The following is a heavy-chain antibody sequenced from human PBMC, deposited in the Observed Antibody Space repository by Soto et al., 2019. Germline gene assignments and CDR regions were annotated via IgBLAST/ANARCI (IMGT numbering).Heavy chain of an antibody. CDR1: GGSVRSDGYY. Sequence: SETLSLTCTVSGGSVRSDGYYWTWIRQPPGKGLEWIGYMYYSGSTNYNPSLKSRVTISVDTSKNQFSLKLSSVTAADTAVYYCARGGCGGDCYEVDPPEYYYYGMDVWGQGTTVTVSS. J-gene: IGHJ6*02. CDR3: ARGGCGGDCYEVDPPEYYYYGMDV. V-gene: IGHV4-61*08. D-gene: IGHD2-21*02. CDR2: MYYSGST.